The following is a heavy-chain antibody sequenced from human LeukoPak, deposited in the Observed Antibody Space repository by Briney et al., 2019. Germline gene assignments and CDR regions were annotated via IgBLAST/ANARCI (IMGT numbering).Heavy chain of an antibody. D-gene: IGHD3-3*01. CDR1: GFTLSSYW. CDR3: ARLHYDFWSGYPYYYYYMDV. J-gene: IGHJ6*03. CDR2: IKQDGSEK. Sequence: GGSLSLSCAASGFTLSSYWRSWVRQAPGKGLEGVANIKQDGSEKYYVDSVKGRFTISRDNAKNSLYLQMNSLRAEDTAVYYCARLHYDFWSGYPYYYYYMDVWGKGTTVTVSS. V-gene: IGHV3-7*01.